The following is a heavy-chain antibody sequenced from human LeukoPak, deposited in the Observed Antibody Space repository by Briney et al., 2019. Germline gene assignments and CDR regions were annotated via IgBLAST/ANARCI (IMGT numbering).Heavy chain of an antibody. CDR3: ARERTRGGYCSGGSCPNWFDP. CDR2: IYHSGST. J-gene: IGHJ5*02. Sequence: SETLSLTCAVSGGSISSGGYSWSWIRQPPGKGLEWIGYIYHSGSTYYNPSLKSRVTISVDRSKNQFSLKLSSVTAADTAVHYCARERTRGGYCSGGSCPNWFDPWGQGTLVTVSS. D-gene: IGHD2-15*01. CDR1: GGSISSGGYS. V-gene: IGHV4-30-2*01.